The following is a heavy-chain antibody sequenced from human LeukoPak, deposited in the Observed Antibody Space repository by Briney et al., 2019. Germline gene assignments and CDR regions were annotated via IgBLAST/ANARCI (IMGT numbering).Heavy chain of an antibody. CDR2: IYYSGST. J-gene: IGHJ3*02. CDR1: GGSISSGGYY. CDR3: ARHRAYSYSSPFDI. V-gene: IGHV4-61*08. D-gene: IGHD6-6*01. Sequence: SETLSLTCTVSGGSISSGGYYWSWIRQHPGKGLEWIGYIYYSGSTNSNASLKSRVTIFVDPSKNQFSLRLSSVTAADTAVYYCARHRAYSYSSPFDIWGQGTMVTVSS.